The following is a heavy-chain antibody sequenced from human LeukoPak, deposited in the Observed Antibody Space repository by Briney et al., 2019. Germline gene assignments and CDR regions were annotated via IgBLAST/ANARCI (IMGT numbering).Heavy chain of an antibody. CDR3: ASDPYYYGSGSYYNLVY. CDR2: INPNSGGT. D-gene: IGHD3-10*01. V-gene: IGHV1-2*02. CDR1: GYTFTGYY. Sequence: ASVTVSCTASGYTFTGYYMHWVRQAPGQGLEWMGWINPNSGGTNYAQKFQGRVTMTRDTSISTAYMELSRLRSDDTAVYYCASDPYYYGSGSYYNLVYWGQGTLVTVSS. J-gene: IGHJ4*02.